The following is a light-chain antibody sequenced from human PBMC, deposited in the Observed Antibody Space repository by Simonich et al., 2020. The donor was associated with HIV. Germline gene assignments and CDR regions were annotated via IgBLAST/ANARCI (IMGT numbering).Light chain of an antibody. CDR3: QQYDELPYT. J-gene: IGKJ2*01. CDR1: QDIKNY. V-gene: IGKV1-33*01. Sequence: DIQMTQSPSSLSASVGKRVTITCHASQDIKNYLNWYQQKPGKAPKLLIYDASNLETGVPSRFSGSGSGSDFTFTISSLQPADIATYYCQQYDELPYTFGQGTKLEIK. CDR2: DAS.